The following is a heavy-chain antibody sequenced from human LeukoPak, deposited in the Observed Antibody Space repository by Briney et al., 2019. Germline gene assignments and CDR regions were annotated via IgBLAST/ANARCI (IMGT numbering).Heavy chain of an antibody. Sequence: GGSLRLSCAASGFSFSSSGINWVRQAPEKGLEWVSSIGSTGTDRYYADSVKGRFTISRDNAKNSLYLQMNSLRAEDTAVYYCAREPPSCGGDCYDYWGQGTLVTVSS. D-gene: IGHD2-21*01. CDR2: IGSTGTDR. CDR1: GFSFSSSG. CDR3: AREPPSCGGDCYDY. J-gene: IGHJ4*02. V-gene: IGHV3-21*01.